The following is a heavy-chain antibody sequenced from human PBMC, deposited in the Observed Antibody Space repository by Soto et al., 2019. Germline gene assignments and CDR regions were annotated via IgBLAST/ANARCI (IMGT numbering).Heavy chain of an antibody. CDR1: GFTFSSSA. Sequence: EVRLLESGGGLAQPGGSRRLSCAASGFTFSSSAMNWVRQAPGKGLEWVSSIRVGGGDTFYADSVRGRFTVSRDISRNSLYLQMNSLRAEDTAIYFCAKCSVGTVRTSGWCNWFDPWGQRTLVTVSS. J-gene: IGHJ5*02. V-gene: IGHV3-23*01. CDR3: AKCSVGTVRTSGWCNWFDP. D-gene: IGHD1-1*01. CDR2: IRVGGGDT.